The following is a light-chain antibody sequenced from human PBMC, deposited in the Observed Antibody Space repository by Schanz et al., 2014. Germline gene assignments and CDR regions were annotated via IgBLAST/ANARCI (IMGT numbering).Light chain of an antibody. CDR1: SSDVGGYNY. Sequence: QSALTQPRSVSGSPGQSVTISCTGTSSDVGGYNYVSWYQQHPGKAPKLMIYDVTNRPSGISNRFSGSKSGNTASLTVSGLQAEDEADYYCCSYAGSSTSVVFGGGTKLTVL. CDR3: CSYAGSSTSVV. CDR2: DVT. V-gene: IGLV2-11*01. J-gene: IGLJ2*01.